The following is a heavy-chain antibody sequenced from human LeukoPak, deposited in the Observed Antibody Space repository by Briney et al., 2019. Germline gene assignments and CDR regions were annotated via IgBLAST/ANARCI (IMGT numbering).Heavy chain of an antibody. CDR1: GFTFSSYA. Sequence: GGSLRLSCAASGFTFSSYAMHWVRQAPGKGLEYVSAISSNGGSTYYANSVKGRFTISRDNSKNTLYLQMGSLRAEDMAVYYCAREFGWFQYYYYYYMDVWGKGTTVTVSS. CDR3: AREFGWFQYYYYYYMDV. J-gene: IGHJ6*03. CDR2: ISSNGGST. D-gene: IGHD3-16*01. V-gene: IGHV3-64*01.